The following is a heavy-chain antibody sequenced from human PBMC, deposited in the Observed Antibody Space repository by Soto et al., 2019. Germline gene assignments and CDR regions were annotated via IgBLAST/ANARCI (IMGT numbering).Heavy chain of an antibody. Sequence: QVQLVQSGAEVKTPGSSVKVSCKASGYTFTGYYMHWVRQAPGQGLEWMGWINPNSGGTNYAQKVQGWVTMTRDTSLSTAYMELSRLISDDRAVYYCARDLEGDYYYYMDVWGKGTTVTVSS. CDR1: GYTFTGYY. V-gene: IGHV1-2*04. CDR2: INPNSGGT. J-gene: IGHJ6*03. D-gene: IGHD3-16*01. CDR3: ARDLEGDYYYYMDV.